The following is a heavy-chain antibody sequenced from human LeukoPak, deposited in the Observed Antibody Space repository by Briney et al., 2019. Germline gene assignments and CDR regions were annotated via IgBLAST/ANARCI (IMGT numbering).Heavy chain of an antibody. J-gene: IGHJ4*02. V-gene: IGHV3-21*01. CDR1: GFTFSSYS. D-gene: IGHD3-3*01. Sequence: GGSLRLSCAASGFTFSSYSMNWVRQAPGKGLEWVSFISSSSSYIYYADSVKGRFTISRDNSKNTLYLQMDSLRAEDTAVYYCAKDRLRFLEWLRDFDYWGQGTLVTVSS. CDR2: ISSSSSYI. CDR3: AKDRLRFLEWLRDFDY.